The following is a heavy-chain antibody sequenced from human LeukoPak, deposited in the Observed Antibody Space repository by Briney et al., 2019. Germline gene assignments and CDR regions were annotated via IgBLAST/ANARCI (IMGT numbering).Heavy chain of an antibody. J-gene: IGHJ4*02. V-gene: IGHV4-34*01. CDR3: ARVDFWSGYYRDY. D-gene: IGHD3-3*01. CDR1: GGSFSGYY. CDR2: INHSGST. Sequence: PSVTLSLTCAVYGGSFSGYYWSWIRQPPGKGLEWIGEINHSGSTNYNPSLKSRVTISVDTSKNQFSLKLSSVTAADTAVYYCARVDFWSGYYRDYWGQGTLVTVSS.